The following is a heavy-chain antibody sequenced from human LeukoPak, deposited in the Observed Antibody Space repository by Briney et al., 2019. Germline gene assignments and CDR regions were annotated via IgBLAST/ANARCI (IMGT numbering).Heavy chain of an antibody. V-gene: IGHV5-51*01. J-gene: IGHJ4*02. CDR1: GYTFTTYW. D-gene: IGHD2-15*01. CDR2: IYPGDSAT. Sequence: GESLKISCEGSGYTFTTYWIGWVRQMPGKGLEWMGIIYPGDSATRYSPSFQGQVTISADKSISTAYLQWSSLKASGTAMYYCARLTGGYCSGDSCYSTLDYWGQGTLVTVSS. CDR3: ARLTGGYCSGDSCYSTLDY.